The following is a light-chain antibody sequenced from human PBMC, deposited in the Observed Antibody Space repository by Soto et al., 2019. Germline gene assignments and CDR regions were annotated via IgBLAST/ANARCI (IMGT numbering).Light chain of an antibody. Sequence: SYELTQPPSVSVSPGQTASITCSGDKLGDKYACWYQQKPGQSPVLVIYQDSKRPSGIPERFSGSNSGNTATLTISGTQAMDEAVYYCQAWDSSTDNYVFGTGTKVTVL. CDR1: KLGDKY. CDR2: QDS. CDR3: QAWDSSTDNYV. V-gene: IGLV3-1*01. J-gene: IGLJ1*01.